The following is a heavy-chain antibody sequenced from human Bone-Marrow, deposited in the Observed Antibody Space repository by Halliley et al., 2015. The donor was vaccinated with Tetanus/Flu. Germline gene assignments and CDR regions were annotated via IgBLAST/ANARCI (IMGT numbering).Heavy chain of an antibody. D-gene: IGHD6-19*01. V-gene: IGHV3-30*18. CDR3: AKAGRFPGIAVPSILPYFDC. CDR2: ISYDESNK. CDR1: GFTFSRYG. Sequence: QLVQSGGGVVQPGRSLRLSCAASGFTFSRYGMHWIRQAPGKGLEWVAGISYDESNKYYEDSVKGRFTISRDNSKNTLYLQMNTLRAEDTAVYYCAKAGRFPGIAVPSILPYFDCWGQGTLVTVSS. J-gene: IGHJ4*02.